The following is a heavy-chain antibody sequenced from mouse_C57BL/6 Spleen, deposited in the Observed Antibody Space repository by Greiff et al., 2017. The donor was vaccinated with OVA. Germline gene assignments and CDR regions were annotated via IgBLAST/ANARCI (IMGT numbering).Heavy chain of an antibody. J-gene: IGHJ3*01. CDR1: GFSLSTSGMG. Sequence: QVTLKESGPGILQSSQTLSLTCSFSGFSLSTSGMGVSWIRQPSGKGLEWLAHIYWDDDKRYNPSLKSRLTISKDTSRNQVFLKITSVDTADTATYDCARPANWGFAYWGQGTLVTVSA. CDR2: IYWDDDK. V-gene: IGHV8-12*01. D-gene: IGHD4-1*01. CDR3: ARPANWGFAY.